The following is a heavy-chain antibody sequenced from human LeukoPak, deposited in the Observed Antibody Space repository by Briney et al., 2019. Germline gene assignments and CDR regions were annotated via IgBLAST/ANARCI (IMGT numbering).Heavy chain of an antibody. V-gene: IGHV3-30*18. CDR1: GFTFSGYG. D-gene: IGHD4-17*01. Sequence: GGSLRLSCTASGFTFSGYGMHWVRQAPGKGLEWVAVISNDGSNKDYADSVKGRFTISRDNSKNTVYLQMNSLRAEDTAVYYCAKDSSDDYGDYFFDYWGQGTLVTVSS. J-gene: IGHJ4*02. CDR3: AKDSSDDYGDYFFDY. CDR2: ISNDGSNK.